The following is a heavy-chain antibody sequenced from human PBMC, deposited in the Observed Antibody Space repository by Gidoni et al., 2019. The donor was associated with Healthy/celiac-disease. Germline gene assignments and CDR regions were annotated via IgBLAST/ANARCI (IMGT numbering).Heavy chain of an antibody. V-gene: IGHV1-69*01. D-gene: IGHD2-2*01. Sequence: QVQLVQSGAEVKKPGSSVKVSCKASGGTFSSYAISWVRQAPGQGLEWMGGIIPSFGTANDEQKVQGRVTITADESTSTAYMELSSLRSEDTAVYYCARVQSIVVVPAAMPDDALDIWGQGTMVTVSS. CDR3: ARVQSIVVVPAAMPDDALDI. CDR1: GGTFSSYA. J-gene: IGHJ3*02. CDR2: IIPSFGTA.